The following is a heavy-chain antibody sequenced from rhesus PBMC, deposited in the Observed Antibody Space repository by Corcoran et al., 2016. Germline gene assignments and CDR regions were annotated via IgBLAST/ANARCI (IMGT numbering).Heavy chain of an antibody. CDR2: INREGSRQ. Sequence: EVQLVETGGGLVQPGGSLKLSCAASGFTFRSYGMSWVRQAPGKALEWVSAINREGSRQDEADSAKGRFTSSRDNSTNTLSLQMNSLRAEDTAVYYCAKEGDYGTDFDYWGQGVLVTVSS. CDR3: AKEGDYGTDFDY. CDR1: GFTFRSYG. D-gene: IGHD4-29*01. V-gene: IGHV3S5*01. J-gene: IGHJ4*01.